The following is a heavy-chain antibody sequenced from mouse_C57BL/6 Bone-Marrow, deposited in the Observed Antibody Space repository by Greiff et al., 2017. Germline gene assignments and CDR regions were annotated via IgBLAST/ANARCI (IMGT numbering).Heavy chain of an antibody. CDR1: GFTFSDYY. J-gene: IGHJ2*01. CDR3: ARDGYSYYFDY. CDR2: INYDGSST. Sequence: EVKLVESEGGLVQPGSSMKLSCTASGFTFSDYYMAWVRQVPEKGLEWVANINYDGSSTYYLDSLKSRFIISRDNAKNILYLQMSSLKSEDTATYYCARDGYSYYFDYGGQGTTLTVSS. D-gene: IGHD2-3*01. V-gene: IGHV5-16*01.